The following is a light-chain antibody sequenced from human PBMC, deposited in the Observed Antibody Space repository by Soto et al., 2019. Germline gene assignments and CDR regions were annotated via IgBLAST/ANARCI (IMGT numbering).Light chain of an antibody. CDR3: SSYTDTGHVV. J-gene: IGLJ2*01. CDR1: NSDIGGYKY. Sequence: QSALTQPASVSGSPGESITISCTGTNSDIGGYKYVSWYQHHPGKVPKLMIYEVTNRPSGVSNRFSGSKSGNTASLTISGLQAEDEADYYCSSYTDTGHVVFGRGTKLTVL. CDR2: EVT. V-gene: IGLV2-14*01.